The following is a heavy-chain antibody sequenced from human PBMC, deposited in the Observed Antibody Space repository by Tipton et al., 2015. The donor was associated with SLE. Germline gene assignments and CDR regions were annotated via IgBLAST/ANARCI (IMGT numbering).Heavy chain of an antibody. V-gene: IGHV4-34*01. CDR2: INHSGTT. D-gene: IGHD3-3*01. J-gene: IGHJ6*02. CDR1: GGSFSGYF. CDR3: AYRITIGRYYYYYGMDV. Sequence: TLSLTCAVYGGSFSGYFWSWIRQLPDKGLEWIGEINHSGTTNCNPSLKSRVTISVDASKNQFSLKLSSVTAADTALYYCAYRITIGRYYYYYGMDVWGQGTTVTVSS.